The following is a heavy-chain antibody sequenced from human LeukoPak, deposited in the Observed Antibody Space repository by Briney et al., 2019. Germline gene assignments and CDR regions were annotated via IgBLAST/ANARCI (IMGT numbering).Heavy chain of an antibody. D-gene: IGHD3-10*01. CDR3: AXDSDGLDS. CDR2: LYYSGNA. V-gene: IGHV4-39*07. J-gene: IGHJ5*01. Sequence: GSLRLSCAASGFTFSSHAMHWVRQAPGKGLEWIGSLYYSGNAYYNPSLKSRVTMSIDTSKSSFSLNLRSVTAADTAIYYCAXDSDGLDSW. CDR1: GFTFSSHA.